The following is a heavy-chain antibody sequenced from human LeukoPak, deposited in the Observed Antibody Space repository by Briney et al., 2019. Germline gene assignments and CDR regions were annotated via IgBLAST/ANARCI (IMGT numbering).Heavy chain of an antibody. Sequence: ASVKVSCKASGYTFTSYVISWVRQAPGQGREWMGWISAYNGNTNYAQKLQGRVTMTTDTSTSTAYMELRSLRSDDTAVYYCATAEAWWVAATSWGQGTLVTVSS. D-gene: IGHD2-15*01. J-gene: IGHJ5*02. CDR3: ATAEAWWVAATS. CDR1: GYTFTSYV. CDR2: ISAYNGNT. V-gene: IGHV1-18*01.